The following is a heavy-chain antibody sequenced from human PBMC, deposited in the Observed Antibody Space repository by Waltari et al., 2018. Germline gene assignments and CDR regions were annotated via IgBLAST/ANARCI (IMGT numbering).Heavy chain of an antibody. CDR2: IYHSGST. CDR3: AREGGLAVAGRDWYFDL. D-gene: IGHD6-19*01. CDR1: GYSISSGYY. J-gene: IGHJ2*01. Sequence: QVQLQESGPGLVKPSETLSLTCTVSGYSISSGYYWGWIRQPPGKGLEWIGSIYHSGSTYSNPSLKSRVTISVDTSKNQFSLKLSSVTAADTDVYYCAREGGLAVAGRDWYFDLWGRGTLVTVSS. V-gene: IGHV4-38-2*02.